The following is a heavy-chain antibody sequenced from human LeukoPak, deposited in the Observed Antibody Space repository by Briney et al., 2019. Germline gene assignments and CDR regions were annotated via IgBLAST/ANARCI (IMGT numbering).Heavy chain of an antibody. D-gene: IGHD3-10*01. V-gene: IGHV3-30*18. CDR2: ISYDGSNK. J-gene: IGHJ4*02. CDR3: AKEVAGITHYY. CDR1: GFTFSSYG. Sequence: GRSLRLSCAASGFTFSSYGMHWVRQAPGKGLEWVAVISYDGSNKYYADSVKGRFTISRDNSKNTLYLQMNSLRAEDTAVYYCAKEVAGITHYYWGQGTLVTVSS.